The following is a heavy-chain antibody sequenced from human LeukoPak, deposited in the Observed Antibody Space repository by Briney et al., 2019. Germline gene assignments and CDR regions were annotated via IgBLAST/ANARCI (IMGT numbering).Heavy chain of an antibody. V-gene: IGHV4-38-2*02. D-gene: IGHD3-16*01. CDR3: ARETSQKGAHYMDV. J-gene: IGHJ6*03. Sequence: SETLSLTCSVSGYSISSGYYWGWIRQTPGKGLEWIGSIYYSGSTYYNPSLKSRVTISVDTSKNQFSLIVSSVTAADTAVYYCARETSQKGAHYMDVWGKGTTITISS. CDR1: GYSISSGYY. CDR2: IYYSGST.